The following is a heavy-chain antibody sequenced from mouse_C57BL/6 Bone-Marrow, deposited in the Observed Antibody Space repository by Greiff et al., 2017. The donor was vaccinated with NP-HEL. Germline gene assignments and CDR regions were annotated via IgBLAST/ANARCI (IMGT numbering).Heavy chain of an antibody. Sequence: QVQLQQPGAELVRPGSSVKLSCKASGYTFTSYWMDWVKQRPGQGLEWIGNIYPSDSETNYNQKFKDKATLTVDKSSSTAYMQLSSLTSADSAVYYCARGYGSSAWFADWGQGTLVTVSA. J-gene: IGHJ3*01. CDR1: GYTFTSYW. V-gene: IGHV1-61*01. CDR2: IYPSDSET. CDR3: ARGYGSSAWFAD. D-gene: IGHD1-1*01.